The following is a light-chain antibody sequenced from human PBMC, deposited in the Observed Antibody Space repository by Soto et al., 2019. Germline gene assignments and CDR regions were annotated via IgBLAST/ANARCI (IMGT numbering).Light chain of an antibody. J-gene: IGKJ4*01. CDR3: QHYDNLPLT. V-gene: IGKV1-5*01. Sequence: DIHMTQAPSTLSASVGDRVTITCRASQSISSWLAWYQHKPGKAPKLLIFDASNLERGVPSRFSGSGSRTHFSLSINNLQPEDVGTYFCQHYDNLPLTFGGGTKV. CDR1: QSISSW. CDR2: DAS.